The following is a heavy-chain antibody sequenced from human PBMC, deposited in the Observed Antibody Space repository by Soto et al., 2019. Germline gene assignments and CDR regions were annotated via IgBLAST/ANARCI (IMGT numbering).Heavy chain of an antibody. J-gene: IGHJ6*03. CDR2: INHSGST. D-gene: IGHD3-3*01. CDR3: ARALYNDFWSGSPKYYYMDV. CDR1: GGSFSGYY. V-gene: IGHV4-34*01. Sequence: ETLSLTCAVYGGSFSGYYWSWIRQPPGKGLEWIGEINHSGSTNYNPSLKSRVTISVDTSKNQFSLKLSSVTAADTAVYYCARALYNDFWSGSPKYYYMDVWGKGTTVTVSS.